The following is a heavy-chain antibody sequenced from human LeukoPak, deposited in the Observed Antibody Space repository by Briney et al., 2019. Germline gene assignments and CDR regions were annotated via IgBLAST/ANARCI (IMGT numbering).Heavy chain of an antibody. V-gene: IGHV4-34*01. CDR1: GGSFSGYY. CDR3: ARDGWSYDSSGYYYVNWFDP. J-gene: IGHJ5*02. D-gene: IGHD3-22*01. Sequence: SETLSLTCAVYGGSFSGYYWSWIRQPPGKGLEWIGEINHGGYTNYNPSLKSRVTISVDTSKNQFSLKLSSVTVADTSVYYCARDGWSYDSSGYYYVNWFDPWGQGTLVTVSS. CDR2: INHGGYT.